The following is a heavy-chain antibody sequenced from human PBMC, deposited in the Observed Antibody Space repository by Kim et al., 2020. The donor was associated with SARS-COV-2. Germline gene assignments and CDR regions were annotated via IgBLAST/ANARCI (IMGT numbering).Heavy chain of an antibody. J-gene: IGHJ6*02. CDR2: INPSGGST. CDR1: GYTFISYY. D-gene: IGHD6-19*01. V-gene: IGHV1-46*01. CDR3: ARRSRIAVAGTLSGDYYYYGMDV. Sequence: ASVKVSCKASGYTFISYYMHWVRQAPGQGLEWMGIINPSGGSTSYAQKFQGRVTMTRDTSTSTVYMELSSLRSEDTAVYYCARRSRIAVAGTLSGDYYYYGMDVWGQGTTVTVSS.